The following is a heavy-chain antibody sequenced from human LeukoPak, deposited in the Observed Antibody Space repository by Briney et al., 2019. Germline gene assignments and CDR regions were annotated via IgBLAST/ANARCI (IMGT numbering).Heavy chain of an antibody. CDR3: ARVGLDRRGYSGYEAFDY. CDR1: GFTFTHYG. CDR2: LTSSGAST. V-gene: IGHV3-21*01. Sequence: GGSLRLSCAASGFTFTHYGMNWVRQAPGKGLEWVSGLTSSGASTYYADAVKGRFTISRDNAKNSLYLQINSLRAEDTAVYYCARVGLDRRGYSGYEAFDYWGQGTLVTVSS. J-gene: IGHJ4*02. D-gene: IGHD5-12*01.